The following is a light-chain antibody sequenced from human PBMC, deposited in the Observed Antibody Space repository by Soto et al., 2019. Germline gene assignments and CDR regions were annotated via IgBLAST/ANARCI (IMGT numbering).Light chain of an antibody. V-gene: IGKV1-12*01. Sequence: DIQMTQSPSSVSASVGDRVTITCRASQDISSWLGWYQQKPGKAPKLLIYVSSTLQSGVPSRFSGSASGTEFTLTISSLQPEDFATYYCQQANTFPRTLGQGTKVDIK. CDR1: QDISSW. CDR3: QQANTFPRT. CDR2: VSS. J-gene: IGKJ1*01.